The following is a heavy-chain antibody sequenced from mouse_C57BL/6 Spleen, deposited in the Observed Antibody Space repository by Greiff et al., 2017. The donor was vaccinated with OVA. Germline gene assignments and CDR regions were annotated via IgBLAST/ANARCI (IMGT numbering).Heavy chain of an antibody. D-gene: IGHD1-1*01. CDR3: ARITTVVATRGYFDY. CDR1: GYTFTSYG. Sequence: QVQLQQSGAELARPGASVKLSCKASGYTFTSYGISWVKQRTGQGLEWIGEIYPRSGNTYYNEKLKGKATLTADKSSSTAYMELRSLTSEDSAVYFCARITTVVATRGYFDYWGQGTTLTVSS. CDR2: IYPRSGNT. V-gene: IGHV1-81*01. J-gene: IGHJ2*01.